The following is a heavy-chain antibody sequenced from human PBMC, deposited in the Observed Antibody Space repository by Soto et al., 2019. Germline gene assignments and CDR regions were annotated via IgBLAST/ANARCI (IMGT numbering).Heavy chain of an antibody. CDR1: VGSISSYY. Sequence: SETLSLTCTVSVGSISSYYWSWIRQPPGKGLEWIGYIYYSGSTNYNPSLKSRVTISVDTSKNQFSLKLSSVTAADTAVYYCAGGGRAARRDWFDPWGQGTLVTVSS. J-gene: IGHJ5*02. CDR3: AGGGRAARRDWFDP. CDR2: IYYSGST. V-gene: IGHV4-59*01. D-gene: IGHD6-6*01.